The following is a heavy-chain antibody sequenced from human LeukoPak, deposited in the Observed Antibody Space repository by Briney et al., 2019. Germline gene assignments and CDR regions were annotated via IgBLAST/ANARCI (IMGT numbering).Heavy chain of an antibody. Sequence: SETLSLTCAVYGGSFSGYYWSWIRQPPGKGLEWIGEINHSGGTNYNPSLKSRVTISVDTSKNQFSLKLSSVTAADTAVYYCARGGDSSGFAFDIWGQGTMVTVSS. CDR1: GGSFSGYY. CDR3: ARGGDSSGFAFDI. J-gene: IGHJ3*02. CDR2: INHSGGT. D-gene: IGHD3-22*01. V-gene: IGHV4-34*01.